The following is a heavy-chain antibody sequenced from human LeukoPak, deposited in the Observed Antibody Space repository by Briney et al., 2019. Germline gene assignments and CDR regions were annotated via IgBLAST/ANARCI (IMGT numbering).Heavy chain of an antibody. CDR3: ACDLVTIFGAGGFDF. J-gene: IGHJ4*02. Sequence: SETLSLTCTVSGGSISSGGYYWIWIRQHPGKGLEWFGYIYYSGSTYYYPSLKGRVTLLVDTSQNQFSLKTSSVTAAGTAVVSCACDLVTIFGAGGFDFWGQGTVVTVSS. CDR2: IYYSGST. CDR1: GGSISSGGYY. D-gene: IGHD3-3*01. V-gene: IGHV4-31*03.